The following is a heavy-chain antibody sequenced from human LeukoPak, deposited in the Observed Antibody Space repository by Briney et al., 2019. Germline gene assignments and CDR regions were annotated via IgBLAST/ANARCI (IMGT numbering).Heavy chain of an antibody. CDR1: GGSISSCSYY. D-gene: IGHD5-24*01. CDR2: IYYSGST. J-gene: IGHJ2*01. CDR3: ARVGWSFGYTSWYFDP. V-gene: IGHV4-39*07. Sequence: SETLSLTCTVSGGSISSCSYYWGWIRQSPGKGLEWIGNIYYSGSTYYNPSLKSRVTISVDTSKNQFSLKLSSVTAADTAVYYCARVGWSFGYTSWYFDPWGRGTLVTVSS.